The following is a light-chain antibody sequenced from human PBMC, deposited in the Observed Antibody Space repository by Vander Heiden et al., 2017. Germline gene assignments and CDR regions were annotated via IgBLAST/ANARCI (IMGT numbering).Light chain of an antibody. CDR1: SSDIGGYKY. V-gene: IGLV2-14*03. Sequence: QSALTQPASVSGYPGQSITISCTGTSSDIGGYKYVTWYQQHPGKAPKLIIYDVSYRPSGVSTRFSGSKSGNTASLTISGLRAEDEADYYCNSFTSSATWVFGGGTKLTVL. CDR2: DVS. CDR3: NSFTSSATWV. J-gene: IGLJ3*02.